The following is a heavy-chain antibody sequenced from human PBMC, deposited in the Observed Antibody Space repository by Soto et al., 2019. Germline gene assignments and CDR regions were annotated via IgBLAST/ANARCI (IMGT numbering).Heavy chain of an antibody. CDR1: GFTFSSYA. Sequence: EVQLLESGGGLVQPGGSLRLSCAASGFTFSSYAMNWVRQAPGKGLEWVSGLLSSGGSTYYADSVKGRFTISRDNSKNTLYLQMNSLRAEDTAVYYCAKDLKRHGRWEIDFWGQEALVTDSS. V-gene: IGHV3-23*01. J-gene: IGHJ4*02. CDR3: AKDLKRHGRWEIDF. D-gene: IGHD1-26*01. CDR2: LLSSGGST.